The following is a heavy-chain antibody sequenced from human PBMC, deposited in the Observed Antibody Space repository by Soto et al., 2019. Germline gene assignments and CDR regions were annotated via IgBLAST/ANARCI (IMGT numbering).Heavy chain of an antibody. D-gene: IGHD3-10*01. CDR3: ARGLGAPRRGYDYYYGMAV. Sequence: QVQLVQSGAEVKKPGSSVKVSCKASGGTFSSYAISWVRQAPGQGLEWMGGIIPIFGTANYAQKFQGRVTITADKSTSTASMGVGSRSSEDTAVYYCARGLGAPRRGYDYYYGMAVWGQGTTVTVSS. CDR2: IIPIFGTA. CDR1: GGTFSSYA. V-gene: IGHV1-69*06. J-gene: IGHJ6*02.